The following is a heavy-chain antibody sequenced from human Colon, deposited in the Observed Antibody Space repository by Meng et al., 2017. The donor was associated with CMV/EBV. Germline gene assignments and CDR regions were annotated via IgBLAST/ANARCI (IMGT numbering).Heavy chain of an antibody. V-gene: IGHV4-59*01. CDR2: IYFTGTT. CDR1: GGSLSSYY. Sequence: SETLSLTCTVSGGSLSSYYWSWIRQAPGKGLGWIGYIYFTGTTKYNPSLKSRVTMSVDTSNNVFSLKLSSVIAADTAVYYCARRKVGVFDYWGQGTLVTVSS. D-gene: IGHD1-26*01. J-gene: IGHJ4*02. CDR3: ARRKVGVFDY.